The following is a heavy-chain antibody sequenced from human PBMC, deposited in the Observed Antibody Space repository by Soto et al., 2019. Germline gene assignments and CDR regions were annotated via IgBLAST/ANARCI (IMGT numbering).Heavy chain of an antibody. D-gene: IGHD1-20*01. CDR3: ARHYNTGAFFDY. V-gene: IGHV4-39*01. Sequence: QLQLQESGPGLVKSSETLSLTCSVSGASVSSSHYWGWIRQPPGKGLEWIGSVSYSGSPYYSPSFKSRITISVDTSNNQFSLRVRSVTATDTAVYFCARHYNTGAFFDYWDQGKLVTVSS. CDR2: VSYSGSP. J-gene: IGHJ4*02. CDR1: GASVSSSHY.